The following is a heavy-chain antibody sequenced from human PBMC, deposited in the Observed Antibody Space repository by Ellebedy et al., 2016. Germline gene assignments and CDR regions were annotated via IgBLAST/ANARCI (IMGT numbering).Heavy chain of an antibody. Sequence: GESLKISCAASGFTFSSYTLTWVRQAPGKGLEWVSSISRDNTYIFYAASLKGRFTISRDNARNSLFLQMNSLRAEDTAVYYCAKQASRGIWYLDSWGQGTLVTVSS. CDR1: GFTFSSYT. CDR3: AKQASRGIWYLDS. D-gene: IGHD2-2*01. V-gene: IGHV3-21*01. CDR2: ISRDNTYI. J-gene: IGHJ4*02.